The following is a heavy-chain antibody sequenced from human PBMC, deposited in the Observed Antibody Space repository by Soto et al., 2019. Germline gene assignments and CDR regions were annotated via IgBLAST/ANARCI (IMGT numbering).Heavy chain of an antibody. J-gene: IGHJ4*01. CDR3: AREEGTELDF. D-gene: IGHD1-7*01. V-gene: IGHV1-2*02. CDR1: GYTFTDAY. CDR2: INPKNGGT. Sequence: QVRLVQSGAGVKKPGASVKVTCKPSGYTFTDAYIYWVRQAPGQGLEWLGRINPKNGGTNNPQKFKGRVTMTRDTSSSTAFMDLSSLNSNDTSVYYCAREEGTELDFWGHGTLVTVSS.